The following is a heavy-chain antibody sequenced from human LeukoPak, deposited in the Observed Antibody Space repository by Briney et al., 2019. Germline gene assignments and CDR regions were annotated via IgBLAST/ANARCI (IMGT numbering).Heavy chain of an antibody. CDR3: TGQSSNSDYDFDN. CDR1: SASITSYY. V-gene: IGHV4-59*01. J-gene: IGHJ4*02. D-gene: IGHD5-12*01. Sequence: SETLSLTCTVSSASITSYYWGWIRQPPGKGLEWIGYIYYTGNTNYNPSLKSRVTMSVDMSKNQFSLRLSSVTAADTAVYYCTGQSSNSDYDFDNWGQGSPVTVSS. CDR2: IYYTGNT.